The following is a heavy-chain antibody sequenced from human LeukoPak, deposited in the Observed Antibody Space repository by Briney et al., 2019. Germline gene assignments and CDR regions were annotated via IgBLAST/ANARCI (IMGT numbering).Heavy chain of an antibody. CDR1: GGSVSSGTYY. CDR3: ARVGGPYCPLDY. V-gene: IGHV4-61*01. D-gene: IGHD2-21*02. CDR2: IYYSGST. J-gene: IGHJ4*02. Sequence: SETLSLTCTVSGGSVSSGTYYWSWIRQPPGEGLEWIGYIYYSGSTNYSPSLKSRVTISVDTSKNQFSLKLSSVTAADTAVYYCARVGGPYCPLDYSGQGTLVTVSS.